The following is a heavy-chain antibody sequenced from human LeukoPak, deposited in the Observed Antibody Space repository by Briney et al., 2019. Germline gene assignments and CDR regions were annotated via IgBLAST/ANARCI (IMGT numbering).Heavy chain of an antibody. D-gene: IGHD3-3*01. Sequence: GGSLRLSCAASGFTFSSYWMSWVRQAPGKGLEWVANIKQDGSEKYYVDSVKGRFTISRDNAKNSLYLQMNSLRAEDTAVYYCARAGGGGYYDFWSGYYEVWFDPWGQGTLVTVSS. V-gene: IGHV3-7*01. J-gene: IGHJ5*02. CDR1: GFTFSSYW. CDR2: IKQDGSEK. CDR3: ARAGGGGYYDFWSGYYEVWFDP.